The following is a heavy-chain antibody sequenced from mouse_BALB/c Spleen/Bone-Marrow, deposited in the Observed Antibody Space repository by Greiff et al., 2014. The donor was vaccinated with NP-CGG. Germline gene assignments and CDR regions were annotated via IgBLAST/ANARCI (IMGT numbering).Heavy chain of an antibody. D-gene: IGHD1-1*01. CDR1: GYSFTGYT. V-gene: IGHV1-18*01. J-gene: IGHJ3*01. CDR2: INPYNGGT. Sequence: VQLQQSGPELVKPGASMKISCKASGYSFTGYTMNWVKQSHGKSLEWIGLINPYNGGTSYNQEFKGKATLTVDKSSSTAYMELLSLTSEDSAVYYCARDYYGSSYGFAYWGQGTLVTVSA. CDR3: ARDYYGSSYGFAY.